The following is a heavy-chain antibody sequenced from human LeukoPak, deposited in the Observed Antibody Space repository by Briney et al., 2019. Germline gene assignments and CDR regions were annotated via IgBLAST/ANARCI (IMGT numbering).Heavy chain of an antibody. CDR2: MNPNSGNT. Sequence: ASVKVSCKASGYTFTSYDINWVRQATGQGLEWMGWMNPNSGNTGYAQKFQGRVTITRNTTISTAYMELSSLRSEDTAVYYCARVLTNEDAFDIWGQGTMVTVSS. D-gene: IGHD3-9*01. J-gene: IGHJ3*02. CDR1: GYTFTSYD. CDR3: ARVLTNEDAFDI. V-gene: IGHV1-8*03.